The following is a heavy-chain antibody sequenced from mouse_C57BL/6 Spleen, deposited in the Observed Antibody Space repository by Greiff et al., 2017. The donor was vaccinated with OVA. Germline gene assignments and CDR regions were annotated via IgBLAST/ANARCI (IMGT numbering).Heavy chain of an antibody. CDR3: ARDQAVYGSSLPFDY. V-gene: IGHV5-4*01. J-gene: IGHJ2*01. CDR2: ISDGGSYT. D-gene: IGHD1-1*01. Sequence: EVKLVESGGGLVKPGGSLKLSCAASGFTFSSYAMSWVRQTPEKRLEWVATISDGGSYTYYPDNVKGRFTISRDNAKNNLYLQMSHLKSEDTAMYYCARDQAVYGSSLPFDYWGQGTTLTVSS. CDR1: GFTFSSYA.